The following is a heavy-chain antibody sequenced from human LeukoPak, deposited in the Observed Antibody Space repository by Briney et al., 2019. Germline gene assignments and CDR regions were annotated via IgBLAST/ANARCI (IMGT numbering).Heavy chain of an antibody. CDR1: GYTFTSYG. Sequence: GASVKVSFKASGYTFTSYGINWVRQAPGQGPEWMGWVSGYNGNTNYAQKVQGRVTVTTDTSTSTAYMELRSLRSDDTAVYYCARGPAVSSMVPYYYYGMDVWGQGTTVTVSS. CDR3: ARGPAVSSMVPYYYYGMDV. J-gene: IGHJ6*02. V-gene: IGHV1-18*01. CDR2: VSGYNGNT. D-gene: IGHD2-8*01.